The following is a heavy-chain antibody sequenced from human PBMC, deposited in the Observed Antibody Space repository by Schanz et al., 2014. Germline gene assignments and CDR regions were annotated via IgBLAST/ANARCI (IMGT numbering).Heavy chain of an antibody. J-gene: IGHJ2*01. CDR1: GDSISSGGYY. V-gene: IGHV4-31*03. CDR3: ARDTTWRLDL. Sequence: QVQLQESGPGLVKPSQTLSLTCTVSGDSISSGGYYWSWIRQHPGKGLEWIGYISYSGSTYYNPSLKSRVTISVDTSKTQFSLTLTSLTAADTAVYYCARDTTWRLDLWGRGTLVTVSS. CDR2: ISYSGST. D-gene: IGHD1-1*01.